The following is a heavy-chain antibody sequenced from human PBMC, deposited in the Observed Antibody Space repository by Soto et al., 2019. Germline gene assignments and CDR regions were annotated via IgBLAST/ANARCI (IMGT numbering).Heavy chain of an antibody. D-gene: IGHD2-21*01. CDR2: ISGRGANK. Sequence: PVGSLRLSCAASGFTFNNYAMSWIRQAPGKGLEWVSTISGRGANKYHANSVTGRFTISRDNSKNALYLQMNSLSTNDTAVSYCAKDDSLVPGAIRGHRVDYWVQGILVTVSS. V-gene: IGHV3-23*01. J-gene: IGHJ4*02. CDR3: AKDDSLVPGAIRGHRVDY. CDR1: GFTFNNYA.